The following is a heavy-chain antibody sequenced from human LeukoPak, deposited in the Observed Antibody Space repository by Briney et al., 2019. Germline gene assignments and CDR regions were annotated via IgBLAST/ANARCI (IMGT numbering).Heavy chain of an antibody. Sequence: VASAKVSCKASGYTFTGYYMHWVRQAPGQGLEWMGWINPNSGGTNYAQKFQGRVTMTRDTSISTAYMELSRLRSDDTAVYYCAKDGCGWYNWFDPWGQGTLVTVSS. CDR3: AKDGCGWYNWFDP. D-gene: IGHD6-19*01. V-gene: IGHV1-2*02. CDR2: INPNSGGT. J-gene: IGHJ5*02. CDR1: GYTFTGYY.